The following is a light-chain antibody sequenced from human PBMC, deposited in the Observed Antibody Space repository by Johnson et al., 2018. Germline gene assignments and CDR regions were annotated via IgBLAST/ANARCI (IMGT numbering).Light chain of an antibody. CDR1: SSNIGNNY. V-gene: IGLV1-51*02. CDR2: ENN. J-gene: IGLJ1*01. Sequence: QSVLTKPPSVSAAPGQKVTISCSGSSSNIGNNYVSWYQQLPGTAPKLLIYENNKRPSGIPDRFSGSKSGTSATLGITGLQTGDEADYYCGTWDSSLSAGNVFGNGTKVTVL. CDR3: GTWDSSLSAGNV.